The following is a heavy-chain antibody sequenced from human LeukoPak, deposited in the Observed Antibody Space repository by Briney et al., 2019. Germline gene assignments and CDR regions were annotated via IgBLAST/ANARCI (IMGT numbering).Heavy chain of an antibody. D-gene: IGHD6-19*01. CDR3: AKDPPIPGYSSGWYAEYFQH. CDR1: GFTFSSYA. Sequence: GGSLRLSCAASGFTFSSYAMSWVRQAPGKGLEWVSAISGSGGSTYYADSVKGRFTISRDNSKNTLYLQMNSLRAEDTAVYYCAKDPPIPGYSSGWYAEYFQHWGQGTLVTVSS. CDR2: ISGSGGST. J-gene: IGHJ1*01. V-gene: IGHV3-23*01.